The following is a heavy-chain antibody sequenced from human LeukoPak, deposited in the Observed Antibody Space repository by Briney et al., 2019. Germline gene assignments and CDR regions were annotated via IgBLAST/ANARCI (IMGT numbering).Heavy chain of an antibody. CDR3: ARGIQLWSSFDY. V-gene: IGHV3-9*01. D-gene: IGHD5-18*01. CDR2: ISWNSGSI. J-gene: IGHJ4*02. CDR1: GFTFDDYA. Sequence: PGRSLRLSCAASGFTFDDYAMHWVRQAPGKGLEWVSGISWNSGSIGYADSVKGRFTISRDNAKNSLYLQMNSLRAEDTAFYYCARGIQLWSSFDYWGQGTLVTVSS.